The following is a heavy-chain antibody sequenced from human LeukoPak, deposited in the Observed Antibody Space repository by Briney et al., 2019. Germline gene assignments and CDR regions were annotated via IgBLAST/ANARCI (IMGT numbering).Heavy chain of an antibody. J-gene: IGHJ5*02. CDR2: ISGSGGST. CDR3: ATEFRQLYIVVVPAALPGDNWFDP. CDR1: GFTFDDYA. Sequence: PGGSLRLSCAASGFTFDDYAMHWVRQAPGKGLEWVSGISGSGGSTYYADSVKGRFTISRDNSKNTLYLQMNSLRAEDTAVYYCATEFRQLYIVVVPAALPGDNWFDPWGQGTLVTVSS. V-gene: IGHV3-23*01. D-gene: IGHD2-2*01.